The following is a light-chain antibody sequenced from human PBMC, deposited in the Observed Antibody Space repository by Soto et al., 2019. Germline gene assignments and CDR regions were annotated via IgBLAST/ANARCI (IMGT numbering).Light chain of an antibody. J-gene: IGKJ5*01. CDR2: GAS. CDR1: QSVSSN. Sequence: EIVMTQSPATLSVSPGERATLSCRASQSVSSNLAWYQQKPGQAPRLLIYGASTRATGIPARFSGSGSGTEFTLTISSLQSEDFALYYCQQYGNSPMTFGQGTRRRL. CDR3: QQYGNSPMT. V-gene: IGKV3-15*01.